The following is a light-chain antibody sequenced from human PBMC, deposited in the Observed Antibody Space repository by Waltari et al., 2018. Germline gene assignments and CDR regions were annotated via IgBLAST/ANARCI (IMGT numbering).Light chain of an antibody. Sequence: DIQMTQSPSSLSAFGGDRVTISCRASQGIRNSVDWFQQKPGNAPKALMYGASTLHSGVPSRFRGSGFGTDFTLTISGLQPEDFATYYCLQYDSYPRTFGQGTKVEIK. CDR1: QGIRNS. J-gene: IGKJ1*01. V-gene: IGKV1-16*01. CDR2: GAS. CDR3: LQYDSYPRT.